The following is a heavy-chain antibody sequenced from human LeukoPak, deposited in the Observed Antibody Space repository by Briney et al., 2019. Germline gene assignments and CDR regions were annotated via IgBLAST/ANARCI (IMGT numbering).Heavy chain of an antibody. CDR2: ISGSGGST. CDR1: GFTFSSYA. J-gene: IGHJ4*02. V-gene: IGHV3-23*01. CDR3: AKDNNGYNYPSCFDY. D-gene: IGHD5-24*01. Sequence: GGSLRLSCAASGFTFSSYAMSWVRQAPGKGLEWVSAISGSGGSTYYADSVKGRFTISRDNSKNTLYLQMTSLRAEDTAVYYCAKDNNGYNYPSCFDYWGQGTLVTVSS.